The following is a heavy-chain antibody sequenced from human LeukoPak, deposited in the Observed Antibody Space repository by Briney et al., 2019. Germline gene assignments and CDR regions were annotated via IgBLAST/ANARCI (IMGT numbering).Heavy chain of an antibody. J-gene: IGHJ3*02. CDR2: ISAYNGNT. CDR3: ARDEKYIVVVPAAIVAFDI. V-gene: IGHV1-18*01. Sequence: ASVKVSCKASGGTFSSYAISWVRQAPGQGLEWMGWISAYNGNTNYAQKLQGRVTMTTDTSTSTAHMELRSLRSDDTAVYYCARDEKYIVVVPAAIVAFDIWGQGTMVTVSS. CDR1: GGTFSSYA. D-gene: IGHD2-2*02.